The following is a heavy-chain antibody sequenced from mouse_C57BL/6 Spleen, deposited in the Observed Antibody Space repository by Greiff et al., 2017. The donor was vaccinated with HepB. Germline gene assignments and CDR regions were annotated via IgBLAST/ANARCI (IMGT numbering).Heavy chain of an antibody. D-gene: IGHD4-1*01. J-gene: IGHJ2*01. Sequence: DVQLQESGPGLVKPSQSLSLTCSVTGYSITSGYYWNWIRQFPGNKLEWMGYISYDGSNNYNPSLKNRISITRDTSKNQFFLKLNSVTTEDTATYYCARAWSGTDYWGQGTTLTVSS. V-gene: IGHV3-6*01. CDR3: ARAWSGTDY. CDR2: ISYDGSN. CDR1: GYSITSGYY.